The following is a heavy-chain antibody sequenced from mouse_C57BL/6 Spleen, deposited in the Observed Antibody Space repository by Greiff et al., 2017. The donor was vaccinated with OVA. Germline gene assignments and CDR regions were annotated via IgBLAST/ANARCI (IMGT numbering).Heavy chain of an antibody. Sequence: QVQLQQPGAELVMPGASVKLSCKASGYTFTSYWMHWVKQRPGQGLEWIGEIDPSDSYTNYNQKFKGKSTLTVDKSSSTAYMQRSSLTSEDSAVYYCARRITTDWYFDVWGTGTTVTVSS. CDR3: ARRITTDWYFDV. J-gene: IGHJ1*03. D-gene: IGHD1-1*01. V-gene: IGHV1-69*01. CDR1: GYTFTSYW. CDR2: IDPSDSYT.